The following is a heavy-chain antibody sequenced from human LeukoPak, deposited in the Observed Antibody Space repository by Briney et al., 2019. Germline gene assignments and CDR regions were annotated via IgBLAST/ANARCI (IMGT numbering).Heavy chain of an antibody. CDR2: IYPGDSDT. V-gene: IGHV5-51*01. CDR1: GYTFTNYW. D-gene: IGHD6-13*01. Sequence: GESLKISCKGSGYTFTNYWIGWVRQMPGKGLEFMGIIYPGDSDTRYSPSFQGQVTISVDKSINTAYLQWSSLKASDTAMYYCARSPDSSSWYYFDNWGQGTLVTVSS. CDR3: ARSPDSSSWYYFDN. J-gene: IGHJ4*02.